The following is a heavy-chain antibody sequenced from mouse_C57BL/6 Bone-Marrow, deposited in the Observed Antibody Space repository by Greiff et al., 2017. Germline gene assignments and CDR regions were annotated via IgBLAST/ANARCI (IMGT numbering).Heavy chain of an antibody. CDR2: IWWDDDK. V-gene: IGHV8-8*01. Sequence: QVTLKESGPGILQPSQTLSLTCSFSGFSLSTFGMGVGWIRQPSGKGLEWLAHIWWDDDKYYNPALKSRLTISKDTSKNQVFLKIANVDTADTATYYCARMRIFRYYYGSSEYFDYWGQGTTLTVSS. J-gene: IGHJ2*01. D-gene: IGHD1-1*01. CDR1: GFSLSTFGMG. CDR3: ARMRIFRYYYGSSEYFDY.